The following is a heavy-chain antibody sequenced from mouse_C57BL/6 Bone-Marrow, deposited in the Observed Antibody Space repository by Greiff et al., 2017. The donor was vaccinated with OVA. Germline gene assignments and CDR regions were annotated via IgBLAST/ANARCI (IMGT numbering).Heavy chain of an antibody. V-gene: IGHV5-15*01. CDR3: SRHRGDWYFDV. Sequence: EVQVVESGGGLVQPGGSLKLSCAASGFTFSDYGMAWVRQAPRKGPEWVAFLSNLAYSIYYADTVTGRFTISRGNAKNTLYLEMSSLRSEDTAMYYCSRHRGDWYFDVWGTGTTVTVSS. CDR2: LSNLAYSI. CDR1: GFTFSDYG. J-gene: IGHJ1*03. D-gene: IGHD3-3*01.